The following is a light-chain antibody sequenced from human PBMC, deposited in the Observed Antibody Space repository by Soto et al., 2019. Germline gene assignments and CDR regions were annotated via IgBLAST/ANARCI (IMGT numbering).Light chain of an antibody. V-gene: IGKV1-27*01. J-gene: IGKJ4*01. Sequence: DIQMTQSPSSLSASVGDRVTITCRASQGISNSLVWYQQKPGKVPKLLIYAASTLQSGVPSRFRGSGSGTDFTLTISGLQPEDIATYYCQQTESYPSTFGGGTKVDIK. CDR3: QQTESYPST. CDR1: QGISNS. CDR2: AAS.